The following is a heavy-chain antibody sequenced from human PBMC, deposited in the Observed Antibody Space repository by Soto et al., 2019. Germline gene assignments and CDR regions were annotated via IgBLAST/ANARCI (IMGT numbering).Heavy chain of an antibody. CDR1: GGSISSGGYS. D-gene: IGHD6-19*01. CDR3: ARAGGLGAVAVDY. CDR2: IYHSGST. Sequence: QLQLQESGSGLVKPSQTLSLTCAVSGGSISSGGYSWSWIRQPPGKGLEWIGYIYHSGSTYYNPSLTSRVTISVDRSKTQFSLKLRSVPAADTAVYYCARAGGLGAVAVDYWGQGTLVTVSS. J-gene: IGHJ4*02. V-gene: IGHV4-30-2*01.